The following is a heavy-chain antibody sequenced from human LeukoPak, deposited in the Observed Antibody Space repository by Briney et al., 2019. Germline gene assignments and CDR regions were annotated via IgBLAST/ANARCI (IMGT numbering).Heavy chain of an antibody. D-gene: IGHD2-8*01. V-gene: IGHV4-34*01. CDR2: INHSGST. J-gene: IGHJ4*02. CDR1: GGSISSYY. Sequence: PSETLSLTCTVSGGSISSYYWSWIRQPPGKGLEWIGEINHSGSTNYNPSLKSRVTISVDTSKNQFSLKLSSVTAADTAVYYCARGGTVLMVNDYCGQGTLVTVSS. CDR3: ARGGTVLMVNDY.